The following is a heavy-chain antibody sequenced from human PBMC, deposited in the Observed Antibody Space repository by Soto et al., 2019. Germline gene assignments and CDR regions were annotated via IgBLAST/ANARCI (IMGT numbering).Heavy chain of an antibody. CDR1: GGTFSSYA. Sequence: SVKVSCKASGGTFSSYAISWVRQAPGQGLEWMGGIIPIFGTANYAQKFQGRVTITADESTSTAYMELSSLRSEDTAVYYCARVAAGAGPHRHYYYGMGVWGKGTRGTVS. CDR3: ARVAAGAGPHRHYYYGMGV. CDR2: IIPIFGTA. V-gene: IGHV1-69*13. J-gene: IGHJ6*04. D-gene: IGHD6-19*01.